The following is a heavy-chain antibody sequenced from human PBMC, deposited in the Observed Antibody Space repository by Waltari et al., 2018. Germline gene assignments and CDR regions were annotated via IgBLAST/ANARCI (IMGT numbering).Heavy chain of an antibody. V-gene: IGHV1-69-2*01. D-gene: IGHD3-10*01. CDR3: ATSYGSGSYFSTINWFDP. J-gene: IGHJ5*02. Sequence: EVQLVQSGAEVKKPGATVKISCKVSGYTFTDYYMHWVQQAPGKGLAWMGLVDPEDGETRYAEKCQGRVTITADTSTDTAYMELSSLSSEDTAVYYCATSYGSGSYFSTINWFDPWGQGTLVTVSS. CDR2: VDPEDGET. CDR1: GYTFTDYY.